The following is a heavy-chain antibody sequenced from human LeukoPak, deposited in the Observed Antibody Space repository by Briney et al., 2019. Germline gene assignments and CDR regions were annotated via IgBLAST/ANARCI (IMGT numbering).Heavy chain of an antibody. D-gene: IGHD1-1*01. CDR3: ARDRVRNDLLALPRNFDN. V-gene: IGHV3-21*01. Sequence: GGSLRLSCAASGFTFSSYSMNWVRQAPGKGLEWVSSISSSSSYIYYADSVKGRFTISRDNAKNSLYLQMNSLRAEDTAVYYCARDRVRNDLLALPRNFDNWGQGTLVTVSS. CDR2: ISSSSSYI. CDR1: GFTFSSYS. J-gene: IGHJ4*02.